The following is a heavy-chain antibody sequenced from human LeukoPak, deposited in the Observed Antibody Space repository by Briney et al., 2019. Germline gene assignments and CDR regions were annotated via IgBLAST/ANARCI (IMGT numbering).Heavy chain of an antibody. D-gene: IGHD3-22*01. CDR1: GFTFSNAW. CDR3: TTEYYYDSSGDYAFDI. V-gene: IGHV3-15*01. J-gene: IGHJ3*02. Sequence: GGSLRLSCAASGFTFSNAWMSWVRQAPGKGLEWVGRIKRKTDGGTTDYAAPVKGRFTISRDDSKNTAYLQMNSLKTEDTAVYYCTTEYYYDSSGDYAFDIWGQGTMVTVSS. CDR2: IKRKTDGGTT.